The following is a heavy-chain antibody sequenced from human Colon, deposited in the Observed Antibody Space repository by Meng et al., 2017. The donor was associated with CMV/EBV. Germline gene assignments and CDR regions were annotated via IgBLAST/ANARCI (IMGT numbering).Heavy chain of an antibody. CDR2: ISDSGGRT. Sequence: PGGSLRLTCAASGVTCSSYAMRWVRQTPGKGLEWVSSISDSGGRTHYADSVKGRFTISRDNSKNTLSLLMNSLRGDDTAVYYWDGSDFWGQGTLVTVSS. V-gene: IGHV3-23*01. CDR3: DGSDF. J-gene: IGHJ4*02. CDR1: GVTCSSYA.